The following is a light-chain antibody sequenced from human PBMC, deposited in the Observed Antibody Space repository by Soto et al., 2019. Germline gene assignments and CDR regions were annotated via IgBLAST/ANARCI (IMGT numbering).Light chain of an antibody. Sequence: EIVLTQSPGTLSLSPGERATLSCSASQSVSSSYLAWYQQKPGQAPRLLIYGASSRATGIPDRFSGSGSGTDFTLTSSRLEPEDFAVYYCQQYGSSPLTFGGGTKVEIK. J-gene: IGKJ4*01. CDR1: QSVSSSY. CDR3: QQYGSSPLT. V-gene: IGKV3-20*01. CDR2: GAS.